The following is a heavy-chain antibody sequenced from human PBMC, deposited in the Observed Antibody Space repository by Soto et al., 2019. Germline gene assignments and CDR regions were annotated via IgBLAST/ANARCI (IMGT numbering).Heavy chain of an antibody. CDR3: AGDWAFCSGRNCFSPPDYYYYMDV. Sequence: QVQLQESGPGLVKPSETLSLTCTVSGVSISSSYWSWIRQPPGKGLEWLGYIYNSGSTNYNPSLKCPGTILGESANNQVSPGLSFVTAADTAGDYCAGDWAFCSGRNCFSPPDYYYYMDVWGKGTTVTVS. V-gene: IGHV4-59*01. D-gene: IGHD2-15*01. J-gene: IGHJ6*03. CDR1: GVSISSSY. CDR2: IYNSGST.